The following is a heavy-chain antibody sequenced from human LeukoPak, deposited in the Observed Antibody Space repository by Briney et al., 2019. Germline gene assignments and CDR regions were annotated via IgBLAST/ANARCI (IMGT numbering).Heavy chain of an antibody. CDR1: GFTFSNAW. D-gene: IGHD2-2*01. CDR3: TTVYCSSTSCYAVGHYYYYYYMDV. J-gene: IGHJ6*03. CDR2: IKSKTDGGTT. V-gene: IGHV3-15*01. Sequence: GGSLRLSCAASGFTFSNAWMSWVRQAPGKGLEWVGRIKSKTDGGTTDYAAPVKGRFTISGDDSKNTLYLQMNSLKTEDTAVYYCTTVYCSSTSCYAVGHYYYYYYMDVWGKGTTVTVSS.